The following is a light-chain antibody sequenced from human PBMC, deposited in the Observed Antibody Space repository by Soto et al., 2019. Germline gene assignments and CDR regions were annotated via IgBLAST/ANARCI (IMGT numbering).Light chain of an antibody. CDR3: QQYGSSPTT. CDR2: GAS. V-gene: IGKV3-20*01. Sequence: EIVLTQSPGTLSLSPGERATLSCRASQRVSSSYLAWYQQKPGQAPRLLIYGASSRATGIPDRFSGSGSGTDFTITISILEHEDFAVYYCQQYGSSPTTFGQGTKVEIK. J-gene: IGKJ1*01. CDR1: QRVSSSY.